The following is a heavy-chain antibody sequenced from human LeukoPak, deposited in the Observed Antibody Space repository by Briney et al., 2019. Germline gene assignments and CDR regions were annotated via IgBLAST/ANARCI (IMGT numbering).Heavy chain of an antibody. Sequence: GGSLRLSCAASGFTFSSYAMHWVRQAPGKGLEYVSAISSNGGSTYYANSVKGRFTISRDNSKNTLYLQMGSLRAEDTAVYYCARDTITMVRGALGYWGQGTLVTVSS. CDR1: GFTFSSYA. CDR3: ARDTITMVRGALGY. CDR2: ISSNGGST. V-gene: IGHV3-64*01. D-gene: IGHD3-10*01. J-gene: IGHJ4*02.